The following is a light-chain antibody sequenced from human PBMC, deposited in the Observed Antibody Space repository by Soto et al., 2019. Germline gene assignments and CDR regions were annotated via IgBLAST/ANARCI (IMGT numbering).Light chain of an antibody. Sequence: NFMLTQPHSVSESPGKTVTISCTRSSGSIASNYVQWYQQRPGSAPTTVIYEDNQRPSGVPDRFSGSIDSSSNSASLTISGLKTEDEPDYYCQSYDSSNHDVVFGGGTKLTVL. CDR3: QSYDSSNHDVV. J-gene: IGLJ2*01. V-gene: IGLV6-57*03. CDR2: EDN. CDR1: SGSIASNY.